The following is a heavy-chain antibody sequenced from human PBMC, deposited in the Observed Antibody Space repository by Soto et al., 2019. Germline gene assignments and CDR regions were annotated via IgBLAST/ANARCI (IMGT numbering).Heavy chain of an antibody. CDR2: IYSGGST. V-gene: IGHV3-53*02. D-gene: IGHD6-13*01. J-gene: IGHJ4*02. Sequence: EVQLVETGGGLIQPGGSLRLSCAASGFTVSSNYMSWVRQAPGKGLEWVSVIYSGGSTYYADSVKGRFTISRDNSKNTLYHQMNSLRAEDTAVYYCARSRGQQQLVDYWGQGTLVTVSS. CDR1: GFTVSSNY. CDR3: ARSRGQQQLVDY.